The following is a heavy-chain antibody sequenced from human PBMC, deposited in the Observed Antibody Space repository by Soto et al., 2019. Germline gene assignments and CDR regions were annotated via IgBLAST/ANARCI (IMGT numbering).Heavy chain of an antibody. D-gene: IGHD1-1*01. CDR2: INAGNGNT. Sequence: ASVKVSCKASGYTFTSYAMHWVRQAPGQRLEWMGWINAGNGNTKYSQKFQGRVTITRDTSASTAYMELSSLRSEDTAVYYCARAHTGTRRTGALYYYSGMDGWGKGTKATVSS. J-gene: IGHJ6*04. V-gene: IGHV1-3*01. CDR1: GYTFTSYA. CDR3: ARAHTGTRRTGALYYYSGMDG.